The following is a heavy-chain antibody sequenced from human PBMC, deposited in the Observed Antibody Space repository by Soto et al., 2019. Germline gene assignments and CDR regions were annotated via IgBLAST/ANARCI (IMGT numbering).Heavy chain of an antibody. V-gene: IGHV4-31*03. D-gene: IGHD6-25*01. J-gene: IGHJ4*02. Sequence: QVQLQESGPGLVKPSQTLSLTCTVSGGSISSGGYYWSWIRQHPGKGLEWIGDIYYSGSTYYNPYLKSRVNISVDTSKNQFSLKLSSVTAEDTAGYYCARVISDGYFANWGQGTLGTVSS. CDR2: IYYSGST. CDR1: GGSISSGGYY. CDR3: ARVISDGYFAN.